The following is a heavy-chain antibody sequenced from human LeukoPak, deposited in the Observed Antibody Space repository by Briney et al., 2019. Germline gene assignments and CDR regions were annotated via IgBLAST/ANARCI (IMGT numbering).Heavy chain of an antibody. CDR2: ITNGGSTI. CDR3: ARSIGLTGGGVDV. V-gene: IGHV3-11*01. J-gene: IGHJ6*02. D-gene: IGHD3-9*01. Sequence: PGGSLRLSCAASGFTFSDYNMNWVRQAPGKGLEWVSYITNGGSTIHHADSLKRPFPISRDNAKKTLYLQMNRLRAEDTAVYYSARSIGLTGGGVDVWGQGTTVTVSS. CDR1: GFTFSDYN.